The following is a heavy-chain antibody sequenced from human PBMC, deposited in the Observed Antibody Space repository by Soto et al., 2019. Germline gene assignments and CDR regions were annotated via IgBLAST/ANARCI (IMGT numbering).Heavy chain of an antibody. CDR2: VKSKTNNYAT. CDR1: GFAFSGSA. J-gene: IGHJ5*02. D-gene: IGHD2-15*01. CDR3: TRLKDYCGGGTCYYDL. Sequence: EVQLVESGGGLVQPGGSLKLSCAASGFAFSGSAMHWVRQASGKGLEWIGRVKSKTNNYATAYSASVKGRFIISRDDSKNKAYLQMNSLRTEDTAVYYCTRLKDYCGGGTCYYDLWGQGTLVTVSS. V-gene: IGHV3-73*02.